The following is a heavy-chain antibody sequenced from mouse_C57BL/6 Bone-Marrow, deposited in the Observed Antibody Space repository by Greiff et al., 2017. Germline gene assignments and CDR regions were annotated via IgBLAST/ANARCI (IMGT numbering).Heavy chain of an antibody. V-gene: IGHV1-5*01. J-gene: IGHJ2*01. D-gene: IGHD1-1*01. CDR3: TRWWVITTVVADY. CDR2: IYPGNSDT. CDR1: GYTFTSYW. Sequence: VQLQQSGTVLARPGASVKMSCKTSGYTFTSYWMHWVKQRPGQGLEWIGAIYPGNSDTSYNQKFKGKATLTAVTSASTAYMELSSLTNEDSAVYYCTRWWVITTVVADYWGQGTTLTVSS.